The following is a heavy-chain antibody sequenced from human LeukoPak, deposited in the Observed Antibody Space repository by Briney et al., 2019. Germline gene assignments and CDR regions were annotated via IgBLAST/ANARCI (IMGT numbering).Heavy chain of an antibody. CDR3: ARDPSWDSSGYGDY. V-gene: IGHV3-33*01. J-gene: IGHJ4*02. D-gene: IGHD3-22*01. CDR2: IWYDGSNK. CDR1: GFTFSSYG. Sequence: PGGSLRLSCAASGFTFSSYGMHWVRQAPGKGLEWVAVIWYDGSNKYYADSVKGRFTISRDNSKNTLYLQMNSLRAEDTAVYYCARDPSWDSSGYGDYWGQGTLVTVSS.